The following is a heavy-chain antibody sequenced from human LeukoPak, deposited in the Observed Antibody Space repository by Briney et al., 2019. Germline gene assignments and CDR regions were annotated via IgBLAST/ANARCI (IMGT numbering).Heavy chain of an antibody. J-gene: IGHJ5*02. Sequence: GASVKVSCKASGGTFSSYAISWVRQAPGQGLEWMGGIIPIFGTANYAQKFQGRVTITADESTSMAYMELSSLRSEDTAVYYCARAHYEINWFDPWGQGTLVTVSS. CDR2: IIPIFGTA. D-gene: IGHD4-17*01. CDR3: ARAHYEINWFDP. CDR1: GGTFSSYA. V-gene: IGHV1-69*13.